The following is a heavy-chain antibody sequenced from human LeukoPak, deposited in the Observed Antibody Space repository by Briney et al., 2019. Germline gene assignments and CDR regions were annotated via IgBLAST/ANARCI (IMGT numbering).Heavy chain of an antibody. V-gene: IGHV3-73*01. D-gene: IGHD3-10*01. CDR3: TRLRGEKASGDC. CDR2: IRSKTNNYAT. CDR1: GFTFSGSA. J-gene: IGHJ4*02. Sequence: GGSLRLSCAASGFTFSGSAMHWVRQASGKGLEWVGRIRSKTNNYATEYSVSVKGRFIIPRDDSKNTVFLQMNSLTTEDTAVYYCTRLRGEKASGDCWGQGTLVTVSS.